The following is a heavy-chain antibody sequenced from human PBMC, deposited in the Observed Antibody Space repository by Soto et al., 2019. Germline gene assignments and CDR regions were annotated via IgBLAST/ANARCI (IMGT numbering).Heavy chain of an antibody. V-gene: IGHV3-64D*06. CDR2: IHNNGATT. J-gene: IGHJ4*02. D-gene: IGHD3-10*01. Sequence: WWCLGLACSVCGVTLFTQAIHLVRQAPGKGLEYISAIHNNGATTYYADSVRGRFTISTDTSKNTVYLQMTTLGPEDTAVYYCVSMINTPGAFDYWGQGTLVTVSS. CDR3: VSMINTPGAFDY. CDR1: GVTLFTQA.